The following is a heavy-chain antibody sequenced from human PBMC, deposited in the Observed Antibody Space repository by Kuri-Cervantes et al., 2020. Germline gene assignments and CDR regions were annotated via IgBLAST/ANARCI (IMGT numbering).Heavy chain of an antibody. D-gene: IGHD2-21*02. CDR2: INPSGGST. V-gene: IGHV1-46*01. J-gene: IGHJ3*02. Sequence: ASVKVSCKASGYTFTSYYILWVRQAPGQGLEWMGIINPSGGSTSYAQKFQGRVTMTRDTSTSTVYMELSSLRSEDTAVYYCARDAILAYCGGDCYSGAFDIWGQGTMVTVSS. CDR3: ARDAILAYCGGDCYSGAFDI. CDR1: GYTFTSYY.